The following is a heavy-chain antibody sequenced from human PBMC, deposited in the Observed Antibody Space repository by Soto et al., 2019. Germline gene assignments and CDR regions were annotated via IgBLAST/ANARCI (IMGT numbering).Heavy chain of an antibody. D-gene: IGHD2-15*01. V-gene: IGHV1-2*04. CDR3: ARVRGGSCYDY. CDR2: INPNSGGT. J-gene: IGHJ4*02. Sequence: GHGLEWMGWINPNSGGTNYAQKFQGWVTITRDTSISTASSALSRLRSDDTAVYYCARVRGGSCYDYWGQGTLVTVSS.